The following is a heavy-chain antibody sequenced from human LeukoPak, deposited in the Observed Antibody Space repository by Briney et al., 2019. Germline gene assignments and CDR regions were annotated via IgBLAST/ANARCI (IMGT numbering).Heavy chain of an antibody. D-gene: IGHD6-6*01. Sequence: PGGSLRLSCAASGFTFSSYAMHWVRQAPGKGLEWVAVISYDGSNKYYANSVKGRFTISRDNSKNTLYLQMNSLRAEDTAVYYCARSPYSSSSPFDYWGQGTLVTVSS. CDR3: ARSPYSSSSPFDY. CDR1: GFTFSSYA. J-gene: IGHJ4*02. CDR2: ISYDGSNK. V-gene: IGHV3-30*01.